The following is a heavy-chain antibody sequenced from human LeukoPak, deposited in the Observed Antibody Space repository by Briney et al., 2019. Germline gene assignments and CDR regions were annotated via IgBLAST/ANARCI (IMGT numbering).Heavy chain of an antibody. CDR2: TSASGSST. CDR1: GFTFSSYA. D-gene: IGHD5-18*01. J-gene: IGHJ4*02. CDR3: ARDLLGYSYDAYYFDF. Sequence: GGSLRLSCAASGFTFSSYAMSWVRQAPGKGLEWVAVTSASGSSTYYADSVKGRFTISRDNSKNTLYLQMNSLRAEDTAVYYCARDLLGYSYDAYYFDFWGQGTLVTVSS. V-gene: IGHV3-23*01.